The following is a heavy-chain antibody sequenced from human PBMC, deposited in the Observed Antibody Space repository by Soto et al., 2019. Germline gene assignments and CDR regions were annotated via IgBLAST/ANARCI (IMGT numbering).Heavy chain of an antibody. Sequence: QVQLVQSGAEVKRPGASVRVSCKVSGYTRTELSMHWVRQAPGTGLEWMGGFDHEHGGTVYAQKFQGRVTMAEDTSAHTAYMELSSLTSEDTAVYYCATEAGSYGFGVHWGQGTLVTVSS. CDR1: GYTRTELS. CDR3: ATEAGSYGFGVH. J-gene: IGHJ4*02. D-gene: IGHD3-16*01. CDR2: FDHEHGGT. V-gene: IGHV1-24*01.